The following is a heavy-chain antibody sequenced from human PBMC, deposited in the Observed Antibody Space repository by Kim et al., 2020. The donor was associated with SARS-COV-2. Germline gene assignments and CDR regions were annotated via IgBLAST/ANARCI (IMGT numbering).Heavy chain of an antibody. CDR1: GFTFSSYG. J-gene: IGHJ1*01. CDR2: ISYDGSNK. CDR3: AKGERREWLLRFEYFQH. D-gene: IGHD3-3*01. Sequence: GGSLRLSCAASGFTFSSYGMHWVRQAPGKGLECVAVISYDGSNKYYADSVKGRFTISRDNSKNTLYLQMNSLRAEDTAVYYCAKGERREWLLRFEYFQHWGQGNLDTVST. V-gene: IGHV3-30*18.